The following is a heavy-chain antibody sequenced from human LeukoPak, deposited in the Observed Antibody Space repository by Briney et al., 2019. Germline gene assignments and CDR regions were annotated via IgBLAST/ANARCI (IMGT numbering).Heavy chain of an antibody. CDR2: INHSGST. V-gene: IGHV4-34*01. D-gene: IGHD3-10*01. Sequence: SETLSLTCAVYGGSFSGYFWSWIRQPPGKGLEWIGEINHSGSTNYNPSLKSRVTISVDTSKNQFSLKLSSVTAADTAVYYCARDRWFGESLPAHFDYWGQGTLVTVSS. CDR3: ARDRWFGESLPAHFDY. J-gene: IGHJ4*02. CDR1: GGSFSGYF.